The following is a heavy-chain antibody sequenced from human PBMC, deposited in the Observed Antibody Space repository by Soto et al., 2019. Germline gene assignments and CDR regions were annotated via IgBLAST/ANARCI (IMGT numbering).Heavy chain of an antibody. V-gene: IGHV1-18*01. Sequence: GASVKVSCKASGYTFPSYGISWVRQAPGQGLEWMGWISAYNGNTNYAQKLQGRVTMTTDTSTSTAYMELRSLRSDDTAVYYCARNLGYGDYFAFDIWGQGTMVTVSS. CDR1: GYTFPSYG. J-gene: IGHJ3*02. CDR2: ISAYNGNT. D-gene: IGHD4-17*01. CDR3: ARNLGYGDYFAFDI.